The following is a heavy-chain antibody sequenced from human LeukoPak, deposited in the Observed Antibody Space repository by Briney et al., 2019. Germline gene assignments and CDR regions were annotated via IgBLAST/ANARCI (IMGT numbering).Heavy chain of an antibody. J-gene: IGHJ4*02. CDR2: ISGSGDRT. CDR1: GFTFSSYA. D-gene: IGHD6-19*01. Sequence: PGGSLRLSCAASGFTFSSYAMTWVRQAPGKGLEWVSAISGSGDRTYYADSVKGRFTISRDNSKDTLHLQMNSLRAEDTAVYYCAKDGSRIAVAGSYYDYGGQGTLVTVS. CDR3: AKDGSRIAVAGSYYDY. V-gene: IGHV3-23*01.